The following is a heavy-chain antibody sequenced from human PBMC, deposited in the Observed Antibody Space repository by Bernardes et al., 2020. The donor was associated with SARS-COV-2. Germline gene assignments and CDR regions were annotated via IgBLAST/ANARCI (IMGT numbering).Heavy chain of an antibody. CDR1: GFTFSSYW. J-gene: IGHJ5*02. CDR2: INPDGSST. Sequence: GGSLRLSCVASGFTFSSYWMHWVRQTPGKGLVWVSRINPDGSSTSYADSVKGRFSISRDNAKNTLNLQMNSLRAEDTAVYYCARALGYCTNGVCSPWGQGTLVTGSS. CDR3: ARALGYCTNGVCSP. V-gene: IGHV3-74*01. D-gene: IGHD2-8*01.